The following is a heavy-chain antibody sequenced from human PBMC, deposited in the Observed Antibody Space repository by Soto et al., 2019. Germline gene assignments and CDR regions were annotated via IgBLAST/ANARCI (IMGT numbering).Heavy chain of an antibody. J-gene: IGHJ5*02. V-gene: IGHV2-5*02. D-gene: IGHD2-2*01. CDR1: GFSLSTSGEG. CDR3: AHRRDATVRVPAAISAWFDP. CDR2: IFWDDDK. Sequence: GPTLVNPTQTLTLTCTFSGFSLSTSGEGVGWIRQPPGKALEWLALIFWDDDKRYNSSLRSRLTITKATSKNQVVLTLTNMDPVDTATYYCAHRRDATVRVPAAISAWFDPWGQGTQVTVSS.